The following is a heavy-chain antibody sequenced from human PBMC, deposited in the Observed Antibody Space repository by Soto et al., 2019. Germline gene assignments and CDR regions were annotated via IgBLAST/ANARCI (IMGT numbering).Heavy chain of an antibody. CDR2: INHSGST. D-gene: IGHD4-4*01. CDR1: GGSFSGYY. CDR3: ARGLPVTRRFDY. J-gene: IGHJ4*02. Sequence: PSETLSLTCAVYGGSFSGYYWSWIRQPPGKGLEWIGEINHSGSTNYNPSLKSRVTISVDTSKNQFSLKLSSVTAADTAVYYCARGLPVTRRFDYWGQGTLVTVSS. V-gene: IGHV4-34*01.